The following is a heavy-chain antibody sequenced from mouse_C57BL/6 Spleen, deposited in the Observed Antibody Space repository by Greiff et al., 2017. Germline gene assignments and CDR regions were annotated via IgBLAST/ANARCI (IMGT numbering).Heavy chain of an antibody. CDR3: ARRVYGKPSSLDY. J-gene: IGHJ2*01. CDR2: IYPGSGST. D-gene: IGHD2-10*02. V-gene: IGHV1-55*01. Sequence: QVQLQQSGAELVKPGASVKMSCKASGYTFPSYWITWVKQRPGQGLEWIGDIYPGSGSTNYNEKFKSKATLTVDTSSCTAYMQLSSLTSEDSAVYYCARRVYGKPSSLDYWGQGTTLTVSS. CDR1: GYTFPSYW.